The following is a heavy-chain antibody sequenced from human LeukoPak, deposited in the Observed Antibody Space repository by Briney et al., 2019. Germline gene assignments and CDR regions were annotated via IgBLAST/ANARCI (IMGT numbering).Heavy chain of an antibody. J-gene: IGHJ1*01. D-gene: IGHD1-14*01. V-gene: IGHV3-30*03. Sequence: GGSLRLSCEASGFTFSRYGMHWGRQAPGKGLEWVTVVSYDESNKFYADSVRGRFTISRDNSKNTLYLQLGSLRAEDMAVYYCARLSGYGTWDFQHWGQGTLVTVSS. CDR2: VSYDESNK. CDR3: ARLSGYGTWDFQH. CDR1: GFTFSRYG.